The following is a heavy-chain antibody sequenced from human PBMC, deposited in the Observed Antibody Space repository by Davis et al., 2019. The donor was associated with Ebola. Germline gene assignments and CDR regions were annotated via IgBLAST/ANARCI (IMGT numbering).Heavy chain of an antibody. D-gene: IGHD5-12*01. CDR1: GGTFSSYA. Sequence: SVKVSCKASGGTFSSYAISWVRQAPGQGLEWMGRIIPILGIANYAQKFQGRVTITADKSTSTAYMELSSLRSEDTAVYYCASSGLRDAFDIWGQGTMVTVSS. CDR3: ASSGLRDAFDI. V-gene: IGHV1-69*04. CDR2: IIPILGIA. J-gene: IGHJ3*02.